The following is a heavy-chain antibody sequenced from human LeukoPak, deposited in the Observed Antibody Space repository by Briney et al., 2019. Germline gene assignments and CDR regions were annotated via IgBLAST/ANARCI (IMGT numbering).Heavy chain of an antibody. D-gene: IGHD3-3*01. V-gene: IGHV3-30-3*01. J-gene: IGHJ5*02. CDR1: GFTFSSYA. CDR3: VLTIFGAS. CDR2: ISYDGSNK. Sequence: PGGSLRLSCAASGFTFSSYAMHWVRQAPGKGLEWVAVISYDGSNKYYADSVKGRFTISRDNAKNSLYLQMNSLRAEDTAVYYCVLTIFGASWGQGTLVTVSS.